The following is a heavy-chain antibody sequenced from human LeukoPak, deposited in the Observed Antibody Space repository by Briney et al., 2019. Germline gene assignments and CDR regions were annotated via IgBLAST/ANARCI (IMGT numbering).Heavy chain of an antibody. V-gene: IGHV3-7*01. CDR2: IKKDGSEE. Sequence: GGSLRLSCAASGFTFSDYWMTWVRQAPGKGLELVANIKKDGSEENYVDSVEGRFTISRDNAKNSLYLQMNSLRVEDTGVYYCVRQAGVYWGQGTLVTVSS. D-gene: IGHD6-19*01. CDR3: VRQAGVY. J-gene: IGHJ4*02. CDR1: GFTFSDYW.